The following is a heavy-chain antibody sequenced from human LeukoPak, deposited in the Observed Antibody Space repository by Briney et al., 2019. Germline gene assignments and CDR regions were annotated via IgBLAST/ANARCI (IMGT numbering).Heavy chain of an antibody. CDR2: ILYSGST. CDR1: GGSISTSY. CDR3: ARVSMEHYYGSGKTPWFDP. D-gene: IGHD3-10*01. Sequence: PSETLSLTCTVSGGSISTSYWNWVRQPPGKGLEWIGYILYSGSTNYNPSLESRVTISVDTSKNQFSLKLSSVTAADTAVYYCARVSMEHYYGSGKTPWFDPWGQGTLVTVSS. J-gene: IGHJ5*02. V-gene: IGHV4-59*01.